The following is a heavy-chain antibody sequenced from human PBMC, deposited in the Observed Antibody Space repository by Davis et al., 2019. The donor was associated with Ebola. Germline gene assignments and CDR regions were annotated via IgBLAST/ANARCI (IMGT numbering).Heavy chain of an antibody. CDR1: GGSISSYY. CDR3: ANGYSSSWYDY. J-gene: IGHJ4*02. D-gene: IGHD6-13*01. CDR2: IYYSGST. V-gene: IGHV4-59*01. Sequence: ESLKISCDVSGGSISSYYWSWIRQPPGTGLEWIGYIYYSGSTNYNPSLKSRVTISVDTTKNQFSLKLSSVTAADTAVYYCANGYSSSWYDYWGQGTLVTVSS.